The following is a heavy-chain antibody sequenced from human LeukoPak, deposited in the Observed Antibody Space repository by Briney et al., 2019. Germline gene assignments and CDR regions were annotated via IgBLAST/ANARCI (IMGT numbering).Heavy chain of an antibody. D-gene: IGHD3-3*01. Sequence: GRSLRLSCAASGFTFSSYAMHWVRQAPGKGLEWVSAISGSGGSTYYVDSVKGRFTISRDNSKNTLYLQMNSLRAEDTAVYYCAKAYDFWSGIDYWGQGTLVTVSS. CDR2: ISGSGGST. CDR3: AKAYDFWSGIDY. CDR1: GFTFSSYA. J-gene: IGHJ4*02. V-gene: IGHV3-23*01.